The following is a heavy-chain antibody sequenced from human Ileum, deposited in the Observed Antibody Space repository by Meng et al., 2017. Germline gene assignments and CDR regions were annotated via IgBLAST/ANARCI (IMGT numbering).Heavy chain of an antibody. J-gene: IGHJ4*02. CDR3: ARVSQRDGYNSANFDY. CDR2: IYHTGST. Sequence: HLQEPAPGLVKPWGPLSLTSAVSGGSISTSNWWSWLRQSPGQGLEWIGEIYHTGSTTYNPSLESRVTVSVDKSNNQFSLRLTSATAADTAVYYCARVSQRDGYNSANFDYWGQGALVTASS. D-gene: IGHD5-24*01. CDR1: GGSISTSNW. V-gene: IGHV4-4*02.